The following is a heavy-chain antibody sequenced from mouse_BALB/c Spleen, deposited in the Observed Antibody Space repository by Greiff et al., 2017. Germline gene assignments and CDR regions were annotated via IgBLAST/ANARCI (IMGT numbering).Heavy chain of an antibody. V-gene: IGHV6-6*02. J-gene: IGHJ2*01. Sequence: EVKVEESGGGLVQPGGSMKLSCVASGFTFSNYWMNWVRQSPEKGLEWVAEIRLKSNNYATHYAESVKGRFTISRDDSKSSVYLQMNNLRAEDTGIYYCTRGLITTVGYFDYWGQGTTLTVSS. D-gene: IGHD1-1*01. CDR1: GFTFSNYW. CDR3: TRGLITTVGYFDY. CDR2: IRLKSNNYAT.